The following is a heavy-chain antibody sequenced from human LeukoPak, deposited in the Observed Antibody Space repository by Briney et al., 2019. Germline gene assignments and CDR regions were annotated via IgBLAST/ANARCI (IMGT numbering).Heavy chain of an antibody. CDR3: ARARISGSYRRGGFGY. Sequence: PSETLSLTCTVSGGSISSYYWSWIRQPPGKGLEWIGEINHSGGTNYNPSLKSRVTISVDTSKNQFSLKLSSVTAADTAVYYCARARISGSYRRGGFGYWGQGTLVTVSS. D-gene: IGHD1-26*01. CDR1: GGSISSYY. J-gene: IGHJ4*02. CDR2: INHSGGT. V-gene: IGHV4-34*01.